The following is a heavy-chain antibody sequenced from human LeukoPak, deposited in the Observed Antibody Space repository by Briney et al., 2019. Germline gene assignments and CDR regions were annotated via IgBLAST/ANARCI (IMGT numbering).Heavy chain of an antibody. CDR2: IYYSGST. CDR3: ARETGITGTGRGVIPRRLFDY. Sequence: SETLSLTCTVSGGSISSGDYYWSWIRQPPGKGLEWIGYIYYSGSTYYNPSLKSRVTISVDTSKNQFSLKLSSVTAADTAVYYCARETGITGTGRGVIPRRLFDYWGQGTLVTVSS. CDR1: GGSISSGDYY. V-gene: IGHV4-30-4*08. J-gene: IGHJ4*02. D-gene: IGHD1-7*01.